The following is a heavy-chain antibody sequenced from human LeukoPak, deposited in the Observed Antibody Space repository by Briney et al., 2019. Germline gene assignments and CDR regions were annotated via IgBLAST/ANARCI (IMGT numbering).Heavy chain of an antibody. CDR1: GYTFTSYY. D-gene: IGHD6-13*01. CDR3: AHSSSWYKNYYYYMDV. CDR2: INPSGGST. J-gene: IGHJ6*03. Sequence: ASGKVSCKASGYTFTSYYMHWVRQAPGQGLEWMGIINPSGGSTSYAQKFQGRVTMTRDMSTSTVYMELSSLRSDDTAVYYCAHSSSWYKNYYYYMDVWGKGTTVTVSS. V-gene: IGHV1-46*01.